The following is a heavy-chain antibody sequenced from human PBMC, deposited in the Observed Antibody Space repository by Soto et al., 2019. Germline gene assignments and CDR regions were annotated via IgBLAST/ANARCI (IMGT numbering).Heavy chain of an antibody. CDR3: VRSGHSFGGVI. D-gene: IGHD3-16*01. J-gene: IGHJ4*01. CDR2: MFYSGNS. V-gene: IGHV4-59*01. CDR1: GGSLNNYY. Sequence: QVLLQESGPRLVKPSETLSLTCTVSGGSLNNYYGSWVRQPPGKGLEWIGYMFYSGNSNYNSSLKSRVTIPLDKSKNQFSLKLTSVTAADTAVYYCVRSGHSFGGVIWGRGTLVTVSS.